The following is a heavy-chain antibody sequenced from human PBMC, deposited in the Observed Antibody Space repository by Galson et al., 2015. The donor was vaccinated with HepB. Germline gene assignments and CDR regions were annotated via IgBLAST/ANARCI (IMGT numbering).Heavy chain of an antibody. CDR2: ISYDGSNK. J-gene: IGHJ6*02. CDR3: AKDRERSSAWYYGLDV. Sequence: SLRLSCAASGFTFSSYGMHWVRQAPGKGLECVAVISYDGSNKYYADSVKGRFTISRDNSKNTLYLQMNSLRAEDTAVYYCAKDRERSSAWYYGLDVWGQGTTVTVSS. V-gene: IGHV3-30*18. D-gene: IGHD6-19*01. CDR1: GFTFSSYG.